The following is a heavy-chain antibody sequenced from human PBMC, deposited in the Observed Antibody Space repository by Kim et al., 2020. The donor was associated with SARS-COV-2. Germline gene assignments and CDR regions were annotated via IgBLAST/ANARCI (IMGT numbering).Heavy chain of an antibody. CDR3: AKDASITMIVVVTAKYFQH. CDR1: GFTFSSYA. CDR2: ISGSGGST. D-gene: IGHD3-22*01. J-gene: IGHJ1*01. Sequence: GGSLRLSCAASGFTFSSYAMSWVRQAPGKGLEWVSAISGSGGSTYYADSVKGRFTISRDNSKNTLYLQMNSLRAEDTAVYYCAKDASITMIVVVTAKYFQHWGQGTLVTVSS. V-gene: IGHV3-23*01.